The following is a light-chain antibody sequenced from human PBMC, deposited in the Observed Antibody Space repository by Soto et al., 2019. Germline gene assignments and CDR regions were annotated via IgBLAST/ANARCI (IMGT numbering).Light chain of an antibody. Sequence: DIQMTQSPSTLSASAGARVTMTRRATQSIRSYLAWYQQKPGKAPNLLIYGASSLERGVPSRFSGSGSGTDFTLTISGLQPDDFATYYCQQYNTYPRTVGQGTKVEIK. V-gene: IGKV1-5*01. CDR2: GAS. CDR1: QSIRSY. J-gene: IGKJ1*01. CDR3: QQYNTYPRT.